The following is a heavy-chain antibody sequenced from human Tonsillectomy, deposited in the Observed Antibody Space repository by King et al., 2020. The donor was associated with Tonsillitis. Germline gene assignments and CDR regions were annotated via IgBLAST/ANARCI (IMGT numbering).Heavy chain of an antibody. D-gene: IGHD4-17*01. CDR2: ISRSGSTI. CDR3: ARVYGDYDLYYYYGLDV. CDR1: GFTFSDSY. Sequence: VQLVESGGGLVKPRGSLRLSCAASGFTFSDSYMSWIRQALGKGLEWVSYISRSGSTIHYADSVKGRFTISRDNAKNSLYLQMNSLRAEDTAVYFCARVYGDYDLYYYYGLDVWGQGTTVTVSS. J-gene: IGHJ6*02. V-gene: IGHV3-11*01.